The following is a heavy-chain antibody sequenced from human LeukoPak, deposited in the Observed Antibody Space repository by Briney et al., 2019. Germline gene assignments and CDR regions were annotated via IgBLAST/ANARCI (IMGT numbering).Heavy chain of an antibody. D-gene: IGHD3-22*01. Sequence: GRSLRLSCAASGFTFRSYGMHWVRQAPGKGLEWVAVISYDGSNKYYADSVKGRFTISRDNSKNTLYLQMNSLRAEDTAVYYCAKGSMGGYSAGISMTVVRPGIDYWGQGTLVTVSS. CDR3: AKGSMGGYSAGISMTVVRPGIDY. V-gene: IGHV3-30*18. J-gene: IGHJ4*02. CDR1: GFTFRSYG. CDR2: ISYDGSNK.